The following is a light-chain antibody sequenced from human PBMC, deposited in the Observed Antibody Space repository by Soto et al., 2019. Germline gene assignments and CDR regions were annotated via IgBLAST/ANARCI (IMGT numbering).Light chain of an antibody. J-gene: IGLJ2*01. CDR1: SSDVGGYNY. Sequence: QSALTQPASVSGSPGQSITISCTGTSSDVGGYNYVSWYQQHPGKAPKRMIYEVSNRPSGVSNRFSGSKSGNTASLTISGLKAEDEADYYCSSYTSSSTSHVVFGGGNKLTV. V-gene: IGLV2-14*01. CDR3: SSYTSSSTSHVV. CDR2: EVS.